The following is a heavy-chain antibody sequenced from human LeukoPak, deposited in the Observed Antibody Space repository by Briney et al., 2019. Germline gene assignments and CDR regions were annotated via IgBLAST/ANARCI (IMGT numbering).Heavy chain of an antibody. CDR2: TYYSGST. CDR3: ARHENYDFWSGYYTGAFDI. V-gene: IGHV4-39*01. Sequence: SETLSLTCTVSGGSISSSSYYWGWIRQPPGKGLEWIGSTYYSGSTYYNPSLKSRVTISVDTSKNQFSLKLSSVTAADTAVYYCARHENYDFWSGYYTGAFDIWGQGTMVTVSS. CDR1: GGSISSSSYY. D-gene: IGHD3-3*01. J-gene: IGHJ3*02.